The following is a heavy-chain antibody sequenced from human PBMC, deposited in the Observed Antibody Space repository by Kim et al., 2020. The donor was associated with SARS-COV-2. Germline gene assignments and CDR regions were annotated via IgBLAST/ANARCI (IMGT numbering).Heavy chain of an antibody. Sequence: GGSLRLSCAASGFTFSSYSMNWVRQAPGKGLEWVSSISSSSSYIYYADSVKGRFTISRDNAKNSLYLQMNSLRAEDTAVYYCARELESMIVGQNYYYYYGMDVWGQGTTVTVSS. CDR2: ISSSSSYI. V-gene: IGHV3-21*01. D-gene: IGHD3-22*01. CDR1: GFTFSSYS. J-gene: IGHJ6*02. CDR3: ARELESMIVGQNYYYYYGMDV.